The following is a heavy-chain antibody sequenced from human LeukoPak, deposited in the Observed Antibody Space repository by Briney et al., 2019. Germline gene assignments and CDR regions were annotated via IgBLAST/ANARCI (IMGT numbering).Heavy chain of an antibody. CDR3: AKSCCWDLLPPDY. J-gene: IGHJ4*02. Sequence: PGGSLRLSCAASGFTFSRYAMSWVRQAPGKGLEWVSAISGSGGSTDYADSVKGRFTISRDNSKNTLYLEMNSLRAEDTAVYYCAKSCCWDLLPPDYWGQGTLVTVSS. CDR2: ISGSGGST. V-gene: IGHV3-23*01. D-gene: IGHD1-26*01. CDR1: GFTFSRYA.